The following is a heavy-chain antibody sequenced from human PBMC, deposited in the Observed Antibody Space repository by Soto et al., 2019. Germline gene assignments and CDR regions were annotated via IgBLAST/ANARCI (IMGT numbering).Heavy chain of an antibody. CDR3: VKEVETVRLVAFAL. D-gene: IGHD5-18*01. CDR1: GGTFSSYA. Sequence: GASVKVSWKASGGTFSSYAISWVRQAPGQGLEWMGGIIPIFGTANYAQKFQGRVTITADESTSTAYMELSSLRSEDTALYYCVKEVETVRLVAFALWGQGTQVTVSS. V-gene: IGHV1-69*13. J-gene: IGHJ4*02. CDR2: IIPIFGTA.